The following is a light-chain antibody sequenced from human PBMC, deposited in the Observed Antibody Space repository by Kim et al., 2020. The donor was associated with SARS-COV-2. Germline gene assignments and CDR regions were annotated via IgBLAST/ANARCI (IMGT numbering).Light chain of an antibody. Sequence: SASVGDRVTITCRASQDISNYLAWYQQKPGKVPQLLIYLTSTLQSGVPSRFSGSGSGTDFTLTISSLQPEDFATYYCQNYNSAPRFGQGTKVEIK. CDR1: QDISNY. V-gene: IGKV1-27*01. CDR3: QNYNSAPR. CDR2: LTS. J-gene: IGKJ1*01.